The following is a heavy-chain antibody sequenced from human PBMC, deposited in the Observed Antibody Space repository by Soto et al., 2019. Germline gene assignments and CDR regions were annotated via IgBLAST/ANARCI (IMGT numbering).Heavy chain of an antibody. CDR1: GYSFTSYW. CDR2: IYPGDSDT. D-gene: IGHD3-22*01. CDR3: ARSRVVITYYYYGMDV. V-gene: IGHV5-51*01. J-gene: IGHJ6*02. Sequence: LGESLKISCKGSGYSFTSYWIGWVRQMPGKGLEWMGIIYPGDSDTRYSPSFQGQVTISADKSISTAYLQWSSLKASDTAMYYCARSRVVITYYYYGMDVWGQGTTVTVSS.